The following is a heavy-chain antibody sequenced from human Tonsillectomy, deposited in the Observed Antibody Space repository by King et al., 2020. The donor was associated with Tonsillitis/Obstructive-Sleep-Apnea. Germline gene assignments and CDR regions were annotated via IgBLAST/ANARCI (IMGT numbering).Heavy chain of an antibody. CDR3: ARDTANIVATIALNY. CDR2: ISSSSTSI. CDR1: GFTFRSYS. V-gene: IGHV3-21*01. D-gene: IGHD5-12*01. Sequence: VQLVESGGGLVKPGGSLRLSCAASGFTFRSYSMNWVRQAPGKGLEWVSSISSSSTSIYYADSVKGRFTISRDNAKNSLYLQMNSLRAEDTALYYCARDTANIVATIALNYWGQGTLVTVSS. J-gene: IGHJ4*02.